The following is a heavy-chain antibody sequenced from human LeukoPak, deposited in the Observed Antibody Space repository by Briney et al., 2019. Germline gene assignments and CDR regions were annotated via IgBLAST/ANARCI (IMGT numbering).Heavy chain of an antibody. J-gene: IGHJ4*02. CDR1: AGSINSYY. CDR2: IYYSGST. CDR3: AREGGTVPDY. D-gene: IGHD4-17*01. V-gene: IGHV4-59*01. Sequence: SETLSLTCIVSAGSINSYYWNWIRQPPGKGLEWIGYIYYSGSTNYNPSLRSRVTISLDTSKKQFSLKLSSVTAADTAIYYCAREGGTVPDYWGQGTLVTVSS.